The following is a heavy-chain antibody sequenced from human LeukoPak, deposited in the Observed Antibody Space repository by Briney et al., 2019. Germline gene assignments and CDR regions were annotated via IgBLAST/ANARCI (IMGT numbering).Heavy chain of an antibody. Sequence: PSGGSLRLSCAASGFTFSSYAMSWVRQAPGKGLEWVSAISGSGGSTYYADSVKGRFTISRDNSKNTLYLQMNSLRAEDTAVYYCAKGQESRTATLGYWGQGTLVTVSS. D-gene: IGHD2-15*01. J-gene: IGHJ4*02. CDR1: GFTFSSYA. CDR3: AKGQESRTATLGY. V-gene: IGHV3-23*01. CDR2: ISGSGGST.